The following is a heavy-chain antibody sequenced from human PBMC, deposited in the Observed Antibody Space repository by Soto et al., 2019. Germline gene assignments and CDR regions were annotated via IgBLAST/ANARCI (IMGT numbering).Heavy chain of an antibody. D-gene: IGHD3-3*01. Sequence: GGSLRLSCAASGFTFSSYWMHWVRQAPGKGLVWVSRINSDGSSTSYADSVKGRFTISRDNAKNTLYLQMNSLRAEDKAVYYCARDVPTIFGVAAAQMDVWGKGTTVTVSS. V-gene: IGHV3-74*01. CDR2: INSDGSST. J-gene: IGHJ6*04. CDR3: ARDVPTIFGVAAAQMDV. CDR1: GFTFSSYW.